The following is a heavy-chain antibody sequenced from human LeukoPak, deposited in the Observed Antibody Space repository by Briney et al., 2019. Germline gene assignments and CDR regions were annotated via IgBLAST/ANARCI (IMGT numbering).Heavy chain of an antibody. CDR2: IVVGSGNT. J-gene: IGHJ4*02. D-gene: IGHD6-19*01. V-gene: IGHV1-58*01. CDR1: GFTFTSSA. CDR3: AADPYSSGPNHYYFDY. Sequence: GASVKVSCKASGFTFTSSAVQWVRQARGLRLEWIGWIVVGSGNTNYAQKFQERVTITRDMSTSTAYMELSSLRSEDTAVYYCAADPYSSGPNHYYFDYWGQGTLVTVSS.